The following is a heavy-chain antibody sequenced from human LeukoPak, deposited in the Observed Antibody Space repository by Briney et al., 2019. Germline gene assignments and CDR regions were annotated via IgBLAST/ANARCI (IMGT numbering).Heavy chain of an antibody. V-gene: IGHV3-21*01. CDR1: GFTFSSYA. Sequence: PGGSLRLSCAASGFTFSSYAMHWVRQAPGKGLEWVSSISSSSSYIYYADSVKGRFTISRDNAKNSLYLQMNSLRAEDTAVYYCAGEVIAAAGTDAFDIWGQGTMVTVSS. D-gene: IGHD6-13*01. CDR3: AGEVIAAAGTDAFDI. J-gene: IGHJ3*02. CDR2: ISSSSSYI.